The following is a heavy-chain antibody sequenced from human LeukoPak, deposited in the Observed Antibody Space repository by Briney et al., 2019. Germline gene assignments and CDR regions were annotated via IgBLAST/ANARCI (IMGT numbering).Heavy chain of an antibody. CDR2: ISGSGGST. CDR1: GFTVSSNY. V-gene: IGHV3-23*01. J-gene: IGHJ4*02. Sequence: PGGSLRLSCAASGFTVSSNYMSWVRQAPGKGLEWVSGISGSGGSTYYADSVKGRFTISRDNSKNTLYLQMNSLRAEDTAVYYCAKDKWELRGGDFDYWGQGTLVTVSS. CDR3: AKDKWELRGGDFDY. D-gene: IGHD1-26*01.